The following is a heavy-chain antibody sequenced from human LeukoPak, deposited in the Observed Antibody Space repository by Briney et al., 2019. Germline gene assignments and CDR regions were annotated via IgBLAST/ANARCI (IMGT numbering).Heavy chain of an antibody. J-gene: IGHJ6*03. CDR3: ARAPSKYDFWSGYHYYYMDV. CDR2: ISSSSSYI. CDR1: GFTFSSYS. Sequence: GGSLRLSCAASGFTFSSYSMNWVRQAPGKGLEWVSSISSSSSYIYYADSVKGRFTISRDNAKNSLYLQMNSLRAEDTAVYYCARAPSKYDFWSGYHYYYMDVWGKGTTVAVSS. D-gene: IGHD3-3*01. V-gene: IGHV3-21*01.